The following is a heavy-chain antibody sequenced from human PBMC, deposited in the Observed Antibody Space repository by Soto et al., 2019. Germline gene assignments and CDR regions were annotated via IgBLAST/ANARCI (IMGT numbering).Heavy chain of an antibody. CDR3: AKAVEVAVTGGPSGWFDP. J-gene: IGHJ5*02. CDR2: ISYDGSNK. D-gene: IGHD6-19*01. CDR1: GFTFSSYG. V-gene: IGHV3-30*18. Sequence: GGSLRLSCAASGFTFSSYGMHWVRQAPGKGLEWVAVISYDGSNKYYADSVKGRFTISRDNSKNTLYLQMNSLRAEDTAVYYCAKAVEVAVTGGPSGWFDPWGQGTLVTVSS.